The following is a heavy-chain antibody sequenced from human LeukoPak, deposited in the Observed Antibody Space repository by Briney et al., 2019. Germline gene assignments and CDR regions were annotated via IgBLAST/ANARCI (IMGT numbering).Heavy chain of an antibody. CDR3: VRGLLFPPDF. CDR1: GYTFIRHD. D-gene: IGHD3-10*02. V-gene: IGHV1-8*01. J-gene: IGHJ4*02. CDR2: MNPNTGAT. Sequence: ASVQVSCKASGYTFIRHDINWVRQAPGRRLEWMGWMNPNTGATGYAQKFRDRVTMSANTPMSTAYLIMDRLTSDDTAAYFCVRGLLFPPDFWGQGTLVSVSS.